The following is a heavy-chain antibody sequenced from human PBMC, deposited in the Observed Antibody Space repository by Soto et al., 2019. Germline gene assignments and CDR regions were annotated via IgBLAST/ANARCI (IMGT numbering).Heavy chain of an antibody. CDR1: GGSISSSNW. Sequence: PSETLSLTCAVSGGSISSSNWWSWVRQPPGKGLEWIGEIYHSGSTNYNPSLKSRVTISVDKSKNQFSLKLSSVTAADTAVYYCARGSYYYASSGDYHYWGQGTLVTVSS. CDR3: ARGSYYYASSGDYHY. V-gene: IGHV4-4*02. D-gene: IGHD3-22*01. CDR2: IYHSGST. J-gene: IGHJ4*02.